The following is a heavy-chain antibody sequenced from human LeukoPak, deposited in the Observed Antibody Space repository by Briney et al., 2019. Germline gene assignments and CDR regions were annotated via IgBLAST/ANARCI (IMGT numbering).Heavy chain of an antibody. J-gene: IGHJ5*02. CDR2: ISAYNGNT. CDR3: ARDILPVVGLNYDFWSGISWFDP. CDR1: XXTXTSYG. Sequence: VKVSCXXXXXTXTSYGXSWVRQAPGQGLEWMGWISAYNGNTNYAQKLQGRVTMTTDTSTSTAYMELRSLRSDDTAVYYCARDILPVVGLNYDFWSGISWFDPWGQGTLVTVSS. V-gene: IGHV1-18*01. D-gene: IGHD3-3*01.